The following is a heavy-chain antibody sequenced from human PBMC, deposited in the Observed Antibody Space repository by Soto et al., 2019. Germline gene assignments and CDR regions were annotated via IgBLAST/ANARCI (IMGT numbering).Heavy chain of an antibody. Sequence: SVKVSCKASGFTFTSSAVQWVRQARGQRLEWIGWIVVGSGNTNYAQKFQERVTITRDMSTSTAYMELSSLRSEDTAVYYCAAPDYSGKYYYYYYGMDVWGQGTTVTVSS. V-gene: IGHV1-58*01. D-gene: IGHD4-4*01. J-gene: IGHJ6*02. CDR3: AAPDYSGKYYYYYYGMDV. CDR1: GFTFTSSA. CDR2: IVVGSGNT.